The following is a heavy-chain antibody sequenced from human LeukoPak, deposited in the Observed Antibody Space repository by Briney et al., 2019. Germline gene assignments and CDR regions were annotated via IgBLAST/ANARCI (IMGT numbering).Heavy chain of an antibody. CDR3: ARSVLRFLEWPGHFDY. CDR2: IIPIFGTA. Sequence: GASVKVSCKASGGTFSSYAISWVRQAPGQGLEWMGGIIPIFGTANYAQKFQGRVTITADESTSTAYMELSSLRSEDTAVYYCARSVLRFLEWPGHFDYWGQGTLVTVSS. J-gene: IGHJ4*02. V-gene: IGHV1-69*13. CDR1: GGTFSSYA. D-gene: IGHD3-3*01.